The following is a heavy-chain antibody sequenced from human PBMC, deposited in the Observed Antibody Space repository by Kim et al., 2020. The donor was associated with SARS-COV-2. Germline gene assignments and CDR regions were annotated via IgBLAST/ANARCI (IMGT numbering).Heavy chain of an antibody. V-gene: IGHV3-64D*09. J-gene: IGHJ4*02. Sequence: GSTYYADPVKGRVTISRDNSKNTLYLQMSSLRARDTGVYYCVKAGVFDYWGRGTLVTVSS. CDR3: VKAGVFDY. CDR2: GST. D-gene: IGHD3-10*01.